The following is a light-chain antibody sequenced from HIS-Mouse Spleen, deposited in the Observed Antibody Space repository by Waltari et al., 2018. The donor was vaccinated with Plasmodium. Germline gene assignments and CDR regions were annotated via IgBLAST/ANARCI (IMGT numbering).Light chain of an antibody. J-gene: IGLJ3*02. CDR1: ASPKTH. V-gene: IGLV3-10*01. CDR3: YSTDSSGNHRV. CDR2: EDS. Sequence: SYELTQPPTVSVSPGQTARITCSGDASPKTHASWYQQKSGQAPVLVIYEDSKRPSGIPERFSGSSSGTMATLTISGAQVEDEADYYCYSTDSSGNHRVFGGGTKLTVL.